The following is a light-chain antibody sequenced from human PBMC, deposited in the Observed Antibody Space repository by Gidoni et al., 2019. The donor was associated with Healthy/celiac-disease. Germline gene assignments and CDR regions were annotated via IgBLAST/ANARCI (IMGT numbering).Light chain of an antibody. V-gene: IGKV1-39*01. J-gene: IGKJ2*01. CDR2: AAS. Sequence: IQMTQSPSSLSASVGDRVTITCRASQSISSYLNWYQQKPGKAPKLLIYAASSLQSGVPSRFSGSGSGTDFTLTISSLQPEDFATYYCQQSYSTPPRYTFXQXTKLEIK. CDR3: QQSYSTPPRYT. CDR1: QSISSY.